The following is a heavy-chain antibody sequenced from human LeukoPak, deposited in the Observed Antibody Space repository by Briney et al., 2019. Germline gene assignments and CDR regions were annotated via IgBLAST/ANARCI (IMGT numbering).Heavy chain of an antibody. CDR2: ISSSSAYI. CDR3: ARENFYDSSGYDAFDI. D-gene: IGHD3-22*01. V-gene: IGHV3-21*01. J-gene: IGHJ3*02. Sequence: GGSLRLSCAASGFTFIVYSMNWVRQAPGKGLEWVSSISSSSAYIHYADSVEGRFTVSRDNAKNSLYLQMNSLRAEDTAVYYCARENFYDSSGYDAFDIWGQGTMVTVSS. CDR1: GFTFIVYS.